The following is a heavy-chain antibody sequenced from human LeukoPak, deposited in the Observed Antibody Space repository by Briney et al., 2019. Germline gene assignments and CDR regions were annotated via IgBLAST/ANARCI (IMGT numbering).Heavy chain of an antibody. Sequence: ASVKVSCKASGYTFTGYYMHWVRQAPGQGLGWMGWINPNSGGTNYAQKFQGRVTMTKDTSISTAYMERSRLRSDDTAVYYCARGCSSTSCYTRNWFDPWGQGTLVTVSS. CDR1: GYTFTGYY. J-gene: IGHJ5*02. CDR3: ARGCSSTSCYTRNWFDP. CDR2: INPNSGGT. V-gene: IGHV1-2*02. D-gene: IGHD2-2*02.